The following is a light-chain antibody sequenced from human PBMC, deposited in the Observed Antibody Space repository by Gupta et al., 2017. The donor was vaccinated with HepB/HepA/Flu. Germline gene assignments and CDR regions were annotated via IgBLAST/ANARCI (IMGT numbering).Light chain of an antibody. J-gene: IGLJ3*02. Sequence: HSARTQSASVSGCPAQSITISCTGTRTDVIRYRYVSLYQQHPGKVPKLIIYDVSRRPSGVSTRFSGSKSGNTASLTISGRQDEDEADYYCSSDISGSVWVFGGGTKLTVL. CDR2: DVS. CDR1: RTDVIRYRY. V-gene: IGLV2-14*03. CDR3: SSDISGSVWV.